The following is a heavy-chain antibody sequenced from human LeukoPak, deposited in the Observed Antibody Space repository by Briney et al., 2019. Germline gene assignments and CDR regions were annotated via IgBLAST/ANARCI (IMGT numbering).Heavy chain of an antibody. V-gene: IGHV1-2*02. J-gene: IGHJ4*02. CDR2: INPSSGGT. Sequence: ASVKVSCKASGGTFSSYAISWVRQAPGQGLEWMGWINPSSGGTNYAQKFQGRVTMTRDTSISTAYMELSRLRSDDTAVYYCARGGDIVVVPAAIGYWGQGTLVTVSS. CDR3: ARGGDIVVVPAAIGY. D-gene: IGHD2-2*01. CDR1: GGTFSSYA.